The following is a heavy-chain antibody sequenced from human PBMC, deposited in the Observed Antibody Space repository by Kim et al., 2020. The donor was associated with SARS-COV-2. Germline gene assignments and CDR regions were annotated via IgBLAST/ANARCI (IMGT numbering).Heavy chain of an antibody. CDR3: ARDLSVTTPFDY. V-gene: IGHV3-11*06. CDR2: ISSSSSYT. CDR1: GFTFSDYY. D-gene: IGHD4-4*01. J-gene: IGHJ4*02. Sequence: GGSLRLSCAASGFTFSDYYMSWIRQAPGKGLEWVSYISSSSSYTNYADSVKGRFTISRDNAKNSLYLQMNSLRAEDTAVYYCARDLSVTTPFDYWGQGTLVTVSS.